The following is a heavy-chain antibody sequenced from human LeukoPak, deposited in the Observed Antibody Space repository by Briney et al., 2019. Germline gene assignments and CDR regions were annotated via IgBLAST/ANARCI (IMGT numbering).Heavy chain of an antibody. D-gene: IGHD3-10*01. CDR2: IYYSGNT. CDR3: ARLLGGSYFDY. CDR1: GGSISSHY. V-gene: IGHV4-59*11. Sequence: PSETLSLTCTVSGGSISSHYWSWIRQPPGKGLEWIGYIYYSGNTNYNPSLKNRVTISVDTSKKQFSLKLSSVTAADTAVYYCARLLGGSYFDYWGQGTLVTVSS. J-gene: IGHJ4*02.